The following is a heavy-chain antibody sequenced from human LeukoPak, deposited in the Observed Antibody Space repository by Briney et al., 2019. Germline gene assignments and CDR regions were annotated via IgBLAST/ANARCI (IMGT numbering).Heavy chain of an antibody. CDR1: GFTFNTYG. CDR2: IQNDEIDK. V-gene: IGHV3-30*02. D-gene: IGHD1/OR15-1a*01. J-gene: IGHJ3*02. Sequence: PGGSLRLSCAASGFTFNTYGMHWVRQAPGKGLEWVAFIQNDEIDKFYADSVKGRFTISRDNSKNTLYLQMNSLRAEDTAVYYCASPGREQTIIWDAFDIWGQGTMVTVSS. CDR3: ASPGREQTIIWDAFDI.